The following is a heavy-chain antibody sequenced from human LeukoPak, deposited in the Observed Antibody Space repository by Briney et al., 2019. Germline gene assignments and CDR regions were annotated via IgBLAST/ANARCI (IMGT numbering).Heavy chain of an antibody. CDR3: ASSIVVAGLFDY. Sequence: GGSLRLSCAASGFIFSTHTMNWVRQAPGRGLEWVSSISGSSTYIYYADSVKGRFTISRDNAKNSLSLQMNSLRAEDTAVYYCASSIVVAGLFDYWGQGTLVTASS. D-gene: IGHD6-13*01. J-gene: IGHJ4*02. V-gene: IGHV3-21*01. CDR1: GFIFSTHT. CDR2: ISGSSTYI.